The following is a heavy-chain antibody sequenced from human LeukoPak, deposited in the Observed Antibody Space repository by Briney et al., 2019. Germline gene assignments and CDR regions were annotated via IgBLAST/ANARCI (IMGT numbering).Heavy chain of an antibody. CDR2: IYYSGST. J-gene: IGHJ4*02. CDR3: AREGKDGFNYFDY. D-gene: IGHD5-24*01. Sequence: PSETLSLTCTVSGGSISSYYWSWIRQPPGKGLEWIGYIYYSGSTNYNPSLKSRVTISVDTSKNHFSLKLSSVTAADTAVYYCAREGKDGFNYFDYWGQGTLVTVSS. CDR1: GGSISSYY. V-gene: IGHV4-59*12.